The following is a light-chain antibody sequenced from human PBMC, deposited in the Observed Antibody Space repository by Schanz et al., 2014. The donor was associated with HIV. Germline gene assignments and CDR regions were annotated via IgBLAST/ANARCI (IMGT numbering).Light chain of an antibody. J-gene: IGKJ4*01. V-gene: IGKV3-15*01. CDR3: QQYNNWPPGLT. CDR2: GAS. CDR1: QTVKSN. Sequence: EIGLTQSPGTLSLSPGEGGTLSCRASQTVKSNFIGWYQQKPGQAPRLLIYGASTRATGIPARFSGSGSGTEFTLTISSLQSEDFAVYYCQQYNNWPPGLTFGGGTKVEIK.